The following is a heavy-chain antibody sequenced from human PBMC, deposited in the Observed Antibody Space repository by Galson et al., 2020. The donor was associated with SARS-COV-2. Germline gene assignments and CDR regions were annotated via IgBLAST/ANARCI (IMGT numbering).Heavy chain of an antibody. Sequence: ASVKVSCKASGYTFTGYYMHWVRQAPGQGLEWMGWINPNSGGTNYAQKFQGWVTMTRDTSISTAYMELSRLRSDDTAVYYCARSLISRIGNYADLDSDGFDIWGQGTMVTVSS. CDR1: GYTFTGYY. J-gene: IGHJ3*02. D-gene: IGHD1-7*01. V-gene: IGHV1-2*04. CDR2: INPNSGGT. CDR3: ARSLISRIGNYADLDSDGFDI.